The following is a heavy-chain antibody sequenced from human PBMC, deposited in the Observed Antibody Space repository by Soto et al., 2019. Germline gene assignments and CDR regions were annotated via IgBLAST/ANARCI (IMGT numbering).Heavy chain of an antibody. J-gene: IGHJ4*02. V-gene: IGHV1-18*04. CDR3: ARGRLVGAREIDF. CDR1: GYTFNRHG. Sequence: QVHLVQSGGEVKKPGASVKVSCKASGYTFNRHGITWVRQAPGQGLEWMGWISGYNGDINYEQKFQGRVTLSSDTLTSTVYLELKSLRFDDTAVYYCARGRLVGAREIDFWGQGTLVTVSS. CDR2: ISGYNGDI. D-gene: IGHD1-26*01.